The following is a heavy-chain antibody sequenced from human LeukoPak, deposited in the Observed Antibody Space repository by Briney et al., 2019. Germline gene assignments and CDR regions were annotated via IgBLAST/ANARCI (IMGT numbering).Heavy chain of an antibody. Sequence: SETLSLTCTVSGGSISSSSYYWGWIRQPPGKGLEWIGSIHYSGSTYYNPSLKSRVTISVDTSKNQFSLKLSSVTAADTAVYYCAAREMATTDYWGQGTLVTVSS. CDR1: GGSISSSSYY. CDR3: AAREMATTDY. CDR2: IHYSGST. V-gene: IGHV4-39*01. J-gene: IGHJ4*02. D-gene: IGHD5-24*01.